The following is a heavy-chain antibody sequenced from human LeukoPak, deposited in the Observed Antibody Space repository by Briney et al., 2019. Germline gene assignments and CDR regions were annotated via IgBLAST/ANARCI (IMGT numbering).Heavy chain of an antibody. CDR1: GGTFSSYA. CDR3: ARGRSPDQLPHTYFDY. D-gene: IGHD2-2*01. CDR2: IIPIFGTA. V-gene: IGHV1-69*13. Sequence: ASVKVSCKASGGTFSSYAISWVRQAPGQGLEWMGRIIPIFGTANYAQKFQGRVTITADESTSTACMELSSLRSEDTAVYYCARGRSPDQLPHTYFDYWGQGTLVTVSS. J-gene: IGHJ4*02.